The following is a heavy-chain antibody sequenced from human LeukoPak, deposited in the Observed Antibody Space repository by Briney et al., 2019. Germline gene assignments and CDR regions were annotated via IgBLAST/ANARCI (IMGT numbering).Heavy chain of an antibody. J-gene: IGHJ5*02. CDR1: GGSISSYY. Sequence: SETLSLTCTVSGGSISSYYWSWIRQPPGKGLEWVGYIYYSESTNYNPSLKRRVTISVDTSKNQFSLKLSSVTAADSAVYYCARRIAAAGLNWFDPWGQGTLVTVSS. CDR2: IYYSEST. D-gene: IGHD6-13*01. CDR3: ARRIAAAGLNWFDP. V-gene: IGHV4-59*08.